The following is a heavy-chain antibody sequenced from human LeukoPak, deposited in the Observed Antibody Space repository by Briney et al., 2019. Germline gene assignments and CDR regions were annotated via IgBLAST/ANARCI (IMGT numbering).Heavy chain of an antibody. J-gene: IGHJ4*02. D-gene: IGHD6-19*01. Sequence: GGSLRLSCAASGFTFDDYAMHWVRQAPGKGLEWVSGISWNSGSIGYADSVKGRFTISRDNAENSLYLQMNSLRAEDTALYYCAKDMGSSGWYRLDYWGQGTLVTVSS. CDR1: GFTFDDYA. CDR2: ISWNSGSI. V-gene: IGHV3-9*01. CDR3: AKDMGSSGWYRLDY.